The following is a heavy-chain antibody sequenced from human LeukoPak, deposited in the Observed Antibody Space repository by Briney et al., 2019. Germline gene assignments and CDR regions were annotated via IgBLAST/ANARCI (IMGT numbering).Heavy chain of an antibody. CDR3: ARSAVFYDFWSGYFVWFDP. D-gene: IGHD3-3*01. V-gene: IGHV4-34*01. CDR1: GGSFSGYY. Sequence: SETLSLTCAIYGGSFSGYYWSWIRQPPGKGLEWIGEINHSGSTNYNPSLKSRVTISVDTSKNQFSLKLSSVTAADTAVYYCARSAVFYDFWSGYFVWFDPWGQGTLVTVSS. J-gene: IGHJ5*02. CDR2: INHSGST.